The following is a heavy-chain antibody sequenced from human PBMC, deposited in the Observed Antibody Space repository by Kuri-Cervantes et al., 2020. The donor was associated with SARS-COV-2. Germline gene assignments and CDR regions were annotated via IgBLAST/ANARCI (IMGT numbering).Heavy chain of an antibody. D-gene: IGHD6-19*01. CDR2: INHSGST. J-gene: IGHJ2*01. CDR1: GGSFSGYY. V-gene: IGHV4-34*01. CDR3: ARGRIGYSSGWSYWYFDL. Sequence: ESLKIPCAVYGGSFSGYYWSWIRQPPGKGLEWIGEINHSGSTNYNPSLKSRVTISVDTSKNQFSLKLSSVTAADTAVYYCARGRIGYSSGWSYWYFDLWGRGTLVTVSS.